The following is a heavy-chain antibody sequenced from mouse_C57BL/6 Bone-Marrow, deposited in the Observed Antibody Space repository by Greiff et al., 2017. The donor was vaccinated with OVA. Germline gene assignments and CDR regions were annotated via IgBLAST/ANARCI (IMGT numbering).Heavy chain of an antibody. CDR2: SRNKANDYTT. J-gene: IGHJ1*03. Sequence: EVQLVESGGGLVQSGRSLRLSCATSGFTFSDFYMEWVRQAPGKGLEWIAASRNKANDYTTEYSASVKGRFIVSRDTSQSILYLQMNALRAEDTAIYYCARDAPYYSNYRWYFDVWGTGTTVTVSS. D-gene: IGHD2-5*01. V-gene: IGHV7-1*01. CDR3: ARDAPYYSNYRWYFDV. CDR1: GFTFSDFY.